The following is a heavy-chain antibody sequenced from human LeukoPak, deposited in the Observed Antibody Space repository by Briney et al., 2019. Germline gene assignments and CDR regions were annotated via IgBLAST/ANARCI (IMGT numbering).Heavy chain of an antibody. J-gene: IGHJ6*02. V-gene: IGHV3-30*03. CDR2: ISYDGSNK. CDR3: ATASVVRGVISYYYGMDV. D-gene: IGHD3-10*01. Sequence: RGSLRLSCVDSGFTFSSYGMHWVRQAPGKGLEWVAVISYDGSNKYYADSVKGRFTISRDNSKNTLYLQMNSLRAEDTAVYYCATASVVRGVISYYYGMDVWGQGTTVTVSS. CDR1: GFTFSSYG.